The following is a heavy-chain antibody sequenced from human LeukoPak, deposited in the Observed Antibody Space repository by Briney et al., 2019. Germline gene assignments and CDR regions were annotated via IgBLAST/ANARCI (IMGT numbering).Heavy chain of an antibody. J-gene: IGHJ3*02. Sequence: SQTLSLTCVISGDRVSSIDAAWNWLRQSPSRGLEWLGRTYYRSKWYSDYAVSVKSRTSINQDTSKNQFSLQLNSVTPEDTAVYYCTRAATRAFDIWGKGKLVTVFS. CDR3: TRAATRAFDI. CDR2: TYYRSKWYS. CDR1: GDRVSSIDAA. V-gene: IGHV6-1*01.